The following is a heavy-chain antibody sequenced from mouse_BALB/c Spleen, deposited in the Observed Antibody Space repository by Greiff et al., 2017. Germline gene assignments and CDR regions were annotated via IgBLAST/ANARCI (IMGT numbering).Heavy chain of an antibody. V-gene: IGHV14-3*02. Sequence: EVQLQQSGAELVKPGASVKLSCTASGFNIKDTYMHWVKQRPEQGLEWIGRIDSANGNTKYDPKFQGKATITADTSSNTAYLQLSSLTSEDTAVYYCAYGSSYAWFAYWGQGTLVTVSA. CDR3: AYGSSYAWFAY. CDR2: IDSANGNT. CDR1: GFNIKDTY. J-gene: IGHJ3*01. D-gene: IGHD1-1*01.